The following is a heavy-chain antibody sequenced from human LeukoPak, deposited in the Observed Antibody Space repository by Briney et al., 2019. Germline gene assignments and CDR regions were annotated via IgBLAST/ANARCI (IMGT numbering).Heavy chain of an antibody. Sequence: GGPLSLSCTASGCTFTDYWLTWIRQAPGQGLEWLANIRQDGGATFYGGSVKGRFTISRDNAKNSLFLQMNSLRAEDTAVYYCATSKDTAGGPYWGQGTLVTVSS. CDR1: GCTFTDYW. J-gene: IGHJ4*02. CDR2: IRQDGGAT. D-gene: IGHD6-13*01. V-gene: IGHV3-7*01. CDR3: ATSKDTAGGPY.